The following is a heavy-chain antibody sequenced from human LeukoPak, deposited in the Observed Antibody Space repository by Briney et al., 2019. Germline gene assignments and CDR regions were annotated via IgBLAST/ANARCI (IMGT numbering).Heavy chain of an antibody. D-gene: IGHD6-13*01. CDR3: ARDQGPIAAAGLRWFDP. V-gene: IGHV4-59*01. CDR1: GGSISSYY. Sequence: PSETLSLTCTVSGGSISSYYWSWIRQPPGKGLEWIGYIYYSGSTNYNPSLKSRVTISVDTSKNQFSLKLSSVTAADTAVYYCARDQGPIAAAGLRWFDPWGQGTLVTVSS. J-gene: IGHJ5*02. CDR2: IYYSGST.